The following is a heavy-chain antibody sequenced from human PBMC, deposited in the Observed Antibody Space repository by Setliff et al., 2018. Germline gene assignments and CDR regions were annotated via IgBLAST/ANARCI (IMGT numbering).Heavy chain of an antibody. CDR2: IYSGGTT. CDR1: GDSMNSGVYY. J-gene: IGHJ4*02. V-gene: IGHV4-39*01. CDR3: ARTGTYRYFDY. Sequence: PSETLSLTCKVSGDSMNSGVYYWAWIRQPPGKGLEWIGRIYSGGTTSYNSSLKSRVTISVDTSKSQFSLRLNSVTAADTAVYYCARTGTYRYFDYWGRGTLVTVSS. D-gene: IGHD1-1*01.